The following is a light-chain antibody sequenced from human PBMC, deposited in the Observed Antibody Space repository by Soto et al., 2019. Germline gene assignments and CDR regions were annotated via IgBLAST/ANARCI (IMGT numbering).Light chain of an antibody. CDR1: SSDVGGYNY. CDR3: CSYAGSRGLV. Sequence: QSALTQPPSASGSPGQSVTISCTGTSSDVGGYNYVSWYQQRPGKAPKLMIYEVSKRPSGVPDRFSGSKSGNTASLTISGLQAEDEADYYCCSYAGSRGLVFGGGTKLTVL. CDR2: EVS. J-gene: IGLJ2*01. V-gene: IGLV2-8*01.